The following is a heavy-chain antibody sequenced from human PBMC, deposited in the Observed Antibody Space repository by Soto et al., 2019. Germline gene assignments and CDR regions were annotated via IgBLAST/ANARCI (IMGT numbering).Heavy chain of an antibody. V-gene: IGHV3-7*01. CDR2: IKQDGSER. CDR1: GFAFSNYW. J-gene: IGHJ4*01. Sequence: RSLRLSFGASGFAFSNYWMSWFRQAPGKGLEWVANIKQDGSERNYADSVKGRFTISRDNAENSLYVQMTSMRAEDTAVYYCAGARDIGLWGQGTLVTVSS. D-gene: IGHD2-8*01. CDR3: AGARDIGL.